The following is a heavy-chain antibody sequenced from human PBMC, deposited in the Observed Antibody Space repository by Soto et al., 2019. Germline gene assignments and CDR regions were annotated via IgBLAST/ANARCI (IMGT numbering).Heavy chain of an antibody. V-gene: IGHV4-59*01. D-gene: IGHD2-15*01. CDR2: IYSSGST. J-gene: IGHJ4*02. CDR1: GDSISGYY. Sequence: ASETLSLTCTVSGDSISGYYWSWIRQPPGKGLEWIGYIYSSGSTNYNPSLRSRVTISEDTSKNQFSLELMSVTAADTAVYYCASSNVGGSRQVVYWGQGTLVTVSS. CDR3: ASSNVGGSRQVVY.